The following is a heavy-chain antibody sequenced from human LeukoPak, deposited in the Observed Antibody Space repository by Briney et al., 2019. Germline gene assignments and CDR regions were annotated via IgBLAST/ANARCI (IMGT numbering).Heavy chain of an antibody. V-gene: IGHV3-53*01. CDR1: GFTISSNY. CDR3: ARAAYSSGDDFDI. D-gene: IGHD6-19*01. CDR2: IYSGGST. Sequence: GGSLRLSCAASGFTISSNYMSWVRQAPGKGVEWGSVIYSGGSTYYSDSVKGRFTISRDNSKNTLYLQMNSLRAEDKAVYYCARAAYSSGDDFDIWGQGTMVTVSS. J-gene: IGHJ3*02.